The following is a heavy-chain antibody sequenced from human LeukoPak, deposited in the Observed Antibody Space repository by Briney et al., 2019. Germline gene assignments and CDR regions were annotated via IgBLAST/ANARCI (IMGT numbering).Heavy chain of an antibody. CDR2: IYYSGST. Sequence: SETLSLTCTVSGGSIRSTSYYWGWIRQPPGKGLEWIGSIYYSGSTYYNPSLKGRVTISVDTSKNQFSLKLSSVTAADTAVYYCGRLFYDFWSGHYYYMDVWGKGTTVTVSS. D-gene: IGHD3-3*01. CDR1: GGSIRSTSYY. CDR3: GRLFYDFWSGHYYYMDV. J-gene: IGHJ6*03. V-gene: IGHV4-39*01.